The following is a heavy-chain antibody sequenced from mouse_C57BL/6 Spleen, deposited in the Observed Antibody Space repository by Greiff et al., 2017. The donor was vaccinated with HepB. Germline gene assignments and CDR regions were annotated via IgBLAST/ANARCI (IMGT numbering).Heavy chain of an antibody. CDR2: IDPSDSYT. D-gene: IGHD2-1*01. CDR3: ARGGYGNHLYYFDY. CDR1: GYTFTSYW. V-gene: IGHV1-69*01. Sequence: QVQLQQPGAELVMPGASVKLSCKASGYTFTSYWMHWVKQRPGQGLEWIGEIDPSDSYTNYNQKFKGKSTLTVDKSSSTAYMQLSSLISEDSAVYYCARGGYGNHLYYFDYWGQGTTLTVSS. J-gene: IGHJ2*01.